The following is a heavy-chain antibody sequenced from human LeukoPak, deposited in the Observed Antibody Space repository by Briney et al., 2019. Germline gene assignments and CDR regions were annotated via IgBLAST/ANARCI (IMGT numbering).Heavy chain of an antibody. D-gene: IGHD6-6*01. CDR3: ARDHLARDFDY. CDR2: IIPIFGTA. CDR1: GGTFSSYA. Sequence: SVKVSCKASGGTFSSYAISWVRQAPGQGLEWMGGIIPIFGTANYAQKFQGRVTITTDESTSTAYMELRSLRSDDTAVYYCARDHLARDFDYWGQGTLVTVSS. J-gene: IGHJ4*02. V-gene: IGHV1-69*05.